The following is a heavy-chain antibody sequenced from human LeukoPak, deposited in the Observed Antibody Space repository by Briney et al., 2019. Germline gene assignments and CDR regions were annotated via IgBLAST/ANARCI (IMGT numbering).Heavy chain of an antibody. Sequence: SQTLSLTCTVSGGSISSGGYYWSWIRQHPGKGLEWIGYIYRSGGTYYNPSLKSRVTMSVDTSKNQFSLKLSSVTAADTAVYYCARDGVDYESSVHYSGNWFDPWGQGTLVTVSS. D-gene: IGHD3-22*01. CDR3: ARDGVDYESSVHYSGNWFDP. CDR2: IYRSGGT. V-gene: IGHV4-31*03. CDR1: GGSISSGGYY. J-gene: IGHJ5*02.